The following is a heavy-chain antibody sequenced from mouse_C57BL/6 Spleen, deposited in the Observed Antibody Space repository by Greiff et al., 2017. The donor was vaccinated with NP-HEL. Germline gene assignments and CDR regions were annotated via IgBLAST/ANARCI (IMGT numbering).Heavy chain of an antibody. Sequence: QVQLQQSGAELAKPGASVKLSCKASGYTFTSYWMHWVKQRPGQGLEWIGYINPSSGYTKYNQKFKDKATLTADKSSSTAYMQLSSLTSEDSACDYWASGSSSYLFAYWGQGTLVTVSA. V-gene: IGHV1-7*01. J-gene: IGHJ3*01. CDR3: ASGSSSYLFAY. CDR1: GYTFTSYW. CDR2: INPSSGYT. D-gene: IGHD1-1*01.